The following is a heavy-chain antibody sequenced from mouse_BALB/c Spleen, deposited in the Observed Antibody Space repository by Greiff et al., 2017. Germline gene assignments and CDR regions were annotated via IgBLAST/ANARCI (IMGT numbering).Heavy chain of an antibody. D-gene: IGHD3-3*01. V-gene: IGHV14-4*02. CDR2: IDPENGDT. CDR1: GFNIKDYY. CDR3: NAEGQGLDY. J-gene: IGHJ4*01. Sequence: VQLKQSGAELVRSGASVKLSCTASGFNIKDYYMHWVKQRPEQGLEWIGWIDPENGDTEYAPKFQGKATMTADTSSNTAYLQLSSLTSEDTAVYYCNAEGQGLDYWGQGTSVTVSS.